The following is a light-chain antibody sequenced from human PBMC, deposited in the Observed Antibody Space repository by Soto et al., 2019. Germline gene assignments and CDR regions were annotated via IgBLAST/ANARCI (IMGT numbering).Light chain of an antibody. V-gene: IGKV3-20*01. Sequence: EIVLTQSPGTLSLSPGERATLSCRASQSVSSSYLAWYQQKPDQAPRLLIYGASSRATGIPDRFSGSGSGTDFTLTISRLEPEDFAVYYCEQYGISRTFGQGTKVESK. CDR3: EQYGISRT. CDR2: GAS. CDR1: QSVSSSY. J-gene: IGKJ1*01.